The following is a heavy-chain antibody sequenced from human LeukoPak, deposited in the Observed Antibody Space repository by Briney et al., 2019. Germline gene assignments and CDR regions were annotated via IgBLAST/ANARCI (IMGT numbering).Heavy chain of an antibody. J-gene: IGHJ4*02. Sequence: PGGSLRLSCAASGFTFSSYEMNWVRQAPGKGLVWVSRINTDGSSTSYADSVKGRFTISRDNAKNTLYLQMNSLRGEDTAVYYCVVDNSGYYSLDYWGQGTLVTVSS. D-gene: IGHD3-22*01. CDR1: GFTFSSYE. V-gene: IGHV3-74*01. CDR3: VVDNSGYYSLDY. CDR2: INTDGSST.